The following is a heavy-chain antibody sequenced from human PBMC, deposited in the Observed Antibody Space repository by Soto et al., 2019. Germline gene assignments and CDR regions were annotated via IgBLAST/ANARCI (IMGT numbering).Heavy chain of an antibody. J-gene: IGHJ2*01. Sequence: EVQLLESGGGLVQPGGSLRLSCAASGFTFSGYAMSWVRQAPGKGLKWVSTVPNGGGGGTYYADSVRGRFTSSRDNSKKTLYLQMNGLRAEDSAVYYCAKGRGGQQATWSFDLWCSGTLLTVSS. V-gene: IGHV3-23*01. CDR1: GFTFSGYA. CDR2: VPNGGGGGT. CDR3: AKGRGGQQATWSFDL.